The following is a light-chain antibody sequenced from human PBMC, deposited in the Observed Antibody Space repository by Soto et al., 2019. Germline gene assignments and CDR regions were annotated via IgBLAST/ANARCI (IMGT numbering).Light chain of an antibody. V-gene: IGLV2-11*01. CDR2: DVT. Sequence: QSALTQPRSVSGSPGQSVTISCTGTGSDVGGYNYVSWYQQYPDKAPKVMIYDVTKRPAGAPDRFSGSKSGNTASLTISGLQADDEADYYCCSYAGSYTYVFGTGTKLTVL. J-gene: IGLJ1*01. CDR3: CSYAGSYTYV. CDR1: GSDVGGYNY.